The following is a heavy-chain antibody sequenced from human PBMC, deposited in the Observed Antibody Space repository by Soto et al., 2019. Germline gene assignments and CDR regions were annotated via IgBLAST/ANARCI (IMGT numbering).Heavy chain of an antibody. D-gene: IGHD2-15*01. V-gene: IGHV3-73*01. CDR1: GFIFSGSA. CDR3: IRVGSPYYYDY. CDR2: ILSKAGNYAT. J-gene: IGHJ4*02. Sequence: EVQPVESGGGLVQPGGSLKLSCAASGFIFSGSAVHWVRQASGKGLEWVGRILSKAGNYATAYPASMKGRFTISRDDSENTAFLQMNSLKTEDTAVYYCIRVGSPYYYDYWGQGTLVAVSS.